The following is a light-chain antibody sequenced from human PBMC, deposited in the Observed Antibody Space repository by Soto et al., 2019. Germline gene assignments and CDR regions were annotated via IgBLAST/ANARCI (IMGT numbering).Light chain of an antibody. J-gene: IGKJ2*01. Sequence: DIQMTQSPSTLSASVGDRVTITCRTSETSSNWLAWYQQRPGKAPNLLIYKASSLESGVSSRFSGSGSGTEFTLTISSLQPDDFATYYCQHYNSYPYTFGQGTKLEIK. V-gene: IGKV1-5*03. CDR1: ETSSNW. CDR3: QHYNSYPYT. CDR2: KAS.